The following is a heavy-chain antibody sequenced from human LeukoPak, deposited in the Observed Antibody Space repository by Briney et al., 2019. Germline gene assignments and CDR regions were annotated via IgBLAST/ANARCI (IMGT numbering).Heavy chain of an antibody. V-gene: IGHV1-69*13. CDR2: IIPIFGTA. CDR3: ARDWCPDAFDI. J-gene: IGHJ3*02. Sequence: ASVKVSCKASGGSFSSYAISWVRQAPGQGLEWMGGIIPIFGTANYAQKFQGRVTITADESTSTAYMELSSLRSEDTAVYYCARDWCPDAFDIWGQGTMVTVSS. D-gene: IGHD2-8*01. CDR1: GGSFSSYA.